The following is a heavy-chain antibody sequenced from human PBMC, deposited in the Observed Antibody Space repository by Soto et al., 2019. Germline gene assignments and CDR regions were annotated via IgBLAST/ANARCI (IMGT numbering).Heavy chain of an antibody. CDR3: ASRIFGVEY. V-gene: IGHV3-23*01. Sequence: EVQLLESGGGLVQPGGSLRLSCAASGFTFSAYAMSWVRQAPGKGLEWVSAISGTSPSTYYADSVQGRFTISRDSSRKKLFLQMNTLRAEDTAVYFCASRIFGVEYWGQGTQVTVSS. J-gene: IGHJ4*02. D-gene: IGHD3-3*01. CDR2: ISGTSPST. CDR1: GFTFSAYA.